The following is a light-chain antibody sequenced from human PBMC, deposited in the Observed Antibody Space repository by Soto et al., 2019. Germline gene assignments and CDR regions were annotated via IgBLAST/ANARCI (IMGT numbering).Light chain of an antibody. J-gene: IGKJ4*01. Sequence: AIRMTQSPSSLSASTGGRVTITCRASQGISSYLAWYQQKPGKAPKLLIYAASTLQSGVPSRFSGSGSGTDFSLTISSLQPEDFATYYCQQSYSTPPLTFGGGTKVDIK. CDR2: AAS. V-gene: IGKV1-8*01. CDR3: QQSYSTPPLT. CDR1: QGISSY.